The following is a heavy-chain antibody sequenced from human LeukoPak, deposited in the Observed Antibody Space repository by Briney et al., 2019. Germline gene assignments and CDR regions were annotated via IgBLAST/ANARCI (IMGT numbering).Heavy chain of an antibody. J-gene: IGHJ4*02. CDR3: AKDGAAAEAMSFDY. Sequence: GGSLRLSCAASGFTFSSFEMNWVRQAPGKGLEWVANIKQDGSEKYYVDSVKGRFTISRDNAKNSLYLQMNSLRAEDTAVYYCAKDGAAAEAMSFDYWGQGTLVTVSS. V-gene: IGHV3-7*01. CDR2: IKQDGSEK. D-gene: IGHD6-13*01. CDR1: GFTFSSFE.